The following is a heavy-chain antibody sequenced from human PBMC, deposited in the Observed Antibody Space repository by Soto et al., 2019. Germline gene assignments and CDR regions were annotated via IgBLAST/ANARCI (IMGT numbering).Heavy chain of an antibody. CDR3: ARSYCSSTSCPLYYYYGMDV. Sequence: QVQLVQSGAEVKKPGASVKVSCKASGYTFTGYYMHWVRQAPGQGLEWMGWINPNSGGTNYAQKFQGLVTMTRDTSISTAYMELSRLRSDDTAVYYCARSYCSSTSCPLYYYYGMDVWGQGTTVTVSS. D-gene: IGHD2-2*01. CDR2: INPNSGGT. J-gene: IGHJ6*02. V-gene: IGHV1-2*04. CDR1: GYTFTGYY.